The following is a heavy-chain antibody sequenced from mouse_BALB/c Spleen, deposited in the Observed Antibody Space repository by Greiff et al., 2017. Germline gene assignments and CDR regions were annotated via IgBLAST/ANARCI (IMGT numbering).Heavy chain of an antibody. D-gene: IGHD1-1*01. J-gene: IGHJ3*01. CDR3: ARCYYGSSSAWFAY. V-gene: IGHV1-14*01. Sequence: QLKQSGPELVKPGASVKMSCKASGYTFTSYVMHWVKQKPGQGLEWIGYINPYNDGTKYNEKFKGKATLTSDKSSSTAYMELSSLTSEDSAVYYCARCYYGSSSAWFAYWGQGTLVTVSA. CDR2: INPYNDGT. CDR1: GYTFTSYV.